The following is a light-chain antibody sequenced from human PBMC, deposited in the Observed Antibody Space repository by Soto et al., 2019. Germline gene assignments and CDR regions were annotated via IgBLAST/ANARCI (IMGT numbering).Light chain of an antibody. J-gene: IGKJ5*01. CDR1: QSISSW. Sequence: DIQMTQSPSTLSASVGDRVTITCRASQSISSWLAWYQQKPGKAPKLLIYKASTLKSGVPSRFSGSGSGTEFTLTISSLEPEDSAVYYCQQRHMWPITFGQGTRLEIK. V-gene: IGKV1-5*03. CDR2: KAS. CDR3: QQRHMWPIT.